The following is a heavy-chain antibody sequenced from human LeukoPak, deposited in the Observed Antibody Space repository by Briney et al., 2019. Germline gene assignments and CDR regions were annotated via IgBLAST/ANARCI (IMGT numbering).Heavy chain of an antibody. D-gene: IGHD6-13*01. V-gene: IGHV4-30-2*01. CDR3: ARQQLGDAFDI. CDR2: IYHSGST. CDR1: GGSISSGGYY. Sequence: PSETLSLTCTVSGGSISSGGYYWSWIRQPPGKGREWIGYIYHSGSTCYNPSLKSRVTISVDRSKNQFSLKLSSVTAADTAVYYCARQQLGDAFDIWGQGTMVTVSS. J-gene: IGHJ3*02.